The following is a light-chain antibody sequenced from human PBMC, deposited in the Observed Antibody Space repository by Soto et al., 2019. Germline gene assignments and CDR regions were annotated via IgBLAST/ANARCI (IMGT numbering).Light chain of an antibody. CDR1: QSASSSY. Sequence: EIVLTQSPGTLSLSPGERATLSCRASQSASSSYLAWYQQKPGQTPSLLIYGASSMATGIPDRFSGSGSGTDFNLTISRLEPEDFAVYYCQQYSSSPGTFGQGTKVEIK. J-gene: IGKJ1*01. CDR3: QQYSSSPGT. CDR2: GAS. V-gene: IGKV3-20*01.